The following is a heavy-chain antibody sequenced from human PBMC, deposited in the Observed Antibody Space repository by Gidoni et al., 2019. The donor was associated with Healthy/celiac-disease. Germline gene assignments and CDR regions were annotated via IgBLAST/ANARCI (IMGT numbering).Heavy chain of an antibody. V-gene: IGHV3-21*01. CDR3: ARPAATYSAFDI. CDR2: ISSSSSYI. CDR1: GFTFSSYS. Sequence: VQLVESGGGLVKPGGSLRLSCAASGFTFSSYSMNWVRQAPGKGLEWVSSISSSSSYIYYADSVKGRFTISRDNAKNSLYLQMNSLRAEDTAVYYCARPAATYSAFDIWGQGTMVTVSS. J-gene: IGHJ3*02. D-gene: IGHD2-15*01.